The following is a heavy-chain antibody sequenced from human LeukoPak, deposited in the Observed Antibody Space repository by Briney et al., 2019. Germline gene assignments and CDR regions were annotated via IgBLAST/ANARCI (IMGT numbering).Heavy chain of an antibody. CDR1: GGSISSYY. Sequence: SETLSLTCTVSGGSISSYYWSWIRQPPGKGLEWIGYIYYSGSTNYNPSLKSRVTISVDTSKNQFSLKLGSVTAADTAVYYCAREASGRGLFDPWGQGTLVTVSS. J-gene: IGHJ5*02. D-gene: IGHD3-10*01. V-gene: IGHV4-59*01. CDR3: AREASGRGLFDP. CDR2: IYYSGST.